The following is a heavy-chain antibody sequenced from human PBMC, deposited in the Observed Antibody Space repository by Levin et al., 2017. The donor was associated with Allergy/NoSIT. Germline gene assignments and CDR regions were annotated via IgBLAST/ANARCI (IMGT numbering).Heavy chain of an antibody. CDR2: IYWDDDK. D-gene: IGHD1-1*01. V-gene: IGHV2-5*02. CDR1: GFSLSTSGVG. Sequence: SGPTLVKPTQTLTLTCTFSGFSLSTSGVGVGWIRQPPGKALEWLALIYWDDDKRYSPSLKSRLTITKDTPKNQVVLTMTNVDPVDTATYFCVHRMTIDYGNWNGGAFDIWGQGTLVTVSS. J-gene: IGHJ3*02. CDR3: VHRMTIDYGNWNGGAFDI.